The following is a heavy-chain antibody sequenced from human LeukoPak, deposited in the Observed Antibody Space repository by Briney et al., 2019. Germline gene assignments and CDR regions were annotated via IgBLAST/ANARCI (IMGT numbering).Heavy chain of an antibody. CDR3: ARDLSNKILTTYYDVFDI. CDR1: GFTLNNYW. D-gene: IGHD3-9*01. J-gene: IGHJ3*02. CDR2: IKQDGSRK. Sequence: PGGSLRLSCAASGFTLNNYWMTWVRQAPGEGLEWVANIKQDGSRKHYVDSVEGRFTISRDNARNSLHLQMNSLRAEDTAVYYCARDLSNKILTTYYDVFDIWGQGTLVTVSS. V-gene: IGHV3-7*03.